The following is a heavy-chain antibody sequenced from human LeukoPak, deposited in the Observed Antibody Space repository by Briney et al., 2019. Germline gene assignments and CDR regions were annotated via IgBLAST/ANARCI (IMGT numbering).Heavy chain of an antibody. J-gene: IGHJ4*02. CDR2: MNPNSGNT. V-gene: IGHV1-8*01. CDR3: ARLTANDNYYGWEQTVDY. Sequence: ASVKVSCKASGYTFTSYDINWVRQATGQGLEWMGWMNPNSGNTGYAQKFQGRVTMTRNTSISTAYMELSSLRSEDTAVYYCARLTANDNYYGWEQTVDYWGQGTLVTVSS. CDR1: GYTFTSYD. D-gene: IGHD3-10*01.